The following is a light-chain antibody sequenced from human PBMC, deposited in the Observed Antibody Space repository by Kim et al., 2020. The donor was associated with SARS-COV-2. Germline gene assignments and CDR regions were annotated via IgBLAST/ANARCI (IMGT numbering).Light chain of an antibody. Sequence: GERDIISWSGGGSNIGSKGENWYRQRPETAPKLHLLTKNQRRSGVPDRFAGSKSGTSATLAISGLQSEDEADYYCAAWDDSLHGHLFGGETQLTVL. V-gene: IGLV1-44*01. CDR2: TKN. J-gene: IGLJ2*01. CDR1: GSNIGSKG. CDR3: AAWDDSLHGHL.